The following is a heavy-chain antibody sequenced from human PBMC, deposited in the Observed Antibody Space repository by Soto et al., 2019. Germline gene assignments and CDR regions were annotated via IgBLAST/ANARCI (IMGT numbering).Heavy chain of an antibody. CDR1: GFMLSAYG. J-gene: IGHJ4*02. V-gene: IGHV3-33*01. CDR3: XXXXXXXXNDLTFDH. D-gene: IGHD3-3*01. Sequence: QVQLVESGGGVVQPGTSLRLSCVASGFMLSAYGMHWVRQAPGKGLEWVAVIWYDGSEKYYADSVKGRFTISRDTSKNXXXXXXXXXXXXXXXXXXXXXXXXXXXNDLTFDHWGQGALVTVSS. CDR2: IWYDGSEK.